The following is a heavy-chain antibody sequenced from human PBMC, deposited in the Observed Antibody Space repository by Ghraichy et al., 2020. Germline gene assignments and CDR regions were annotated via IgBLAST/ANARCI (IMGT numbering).Heavy chain of an antibody. CDR3: ARTPKYSSGWYPFDY. D-gene: IGHD6-19*01. CDR2: IYYSGST. Sequence: SETLSLTCTVSGGSISSYYWSWIRQPPGKGLEWIGYIYYSGSTNYNPSLKSRVTISVDTSKNQFSLKLSSVTAADTAVYYCARTPKYSSGWYPFDYWGQGTLVTVSS. J-gene: IGHJ4*02. V-gene: IGHV4-59*01. CDR1: GGSISSYY.